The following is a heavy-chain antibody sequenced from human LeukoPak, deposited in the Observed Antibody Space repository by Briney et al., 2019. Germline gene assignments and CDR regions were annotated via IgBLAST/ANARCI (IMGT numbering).Heavy chain of an antibody. CDR1: GGSISSYY. CDR2: IYYSGST. CDR3: TRGVYIAAAQYGF. D-gene: IGHD6-13*01. V-gene: IGHV4-59*01. Sequence: SETLSLTCTVSGGSISSYYWSWIRQPPGKGLEWIGYIYYSGSTNYNPSLKSRVTISVDTSKNQFSLKLSSVTAADTAVYYCTRGVYIAAAQYGFWGQGTLVTVSS. J-gene: IGHJ4*02.